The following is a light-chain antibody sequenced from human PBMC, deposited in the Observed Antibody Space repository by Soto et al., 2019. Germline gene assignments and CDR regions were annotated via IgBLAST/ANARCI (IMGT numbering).Light chain of an antibody. CDR3: QQYGTSPIT. V-gene: IGKV3-20*01. Sequence: ENVLTQSPGTLSLSPGERATLSCRASHTVSSYLTWYQQRPGQAPRILISGASRMATGIPDRFSGSGSGTGFTLTISRLEPEYFALDDCQQYGTSPITFGQGTRLEIK. CDR1: HTVSSY. CDR2: GAS. J-gene: IGKJ5*01.